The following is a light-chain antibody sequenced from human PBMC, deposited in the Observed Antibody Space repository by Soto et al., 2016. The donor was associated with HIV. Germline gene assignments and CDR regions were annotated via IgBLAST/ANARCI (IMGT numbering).Light chain of an antibody. CDR2: GKN. CDR3: NSRDSSDNHWV. Sequence: SSELTQDPAESVALGQTVRITCQGDSLRSYYASWYQQKPGQAPVLVIYGKNNRPSGIPDRFSGSSSGNTASLTITGAQAEDEADYYCNSRDSSDNHWVFGGGTKLTVL. J-gene: IGLJ3*02. V-gene: IGLV3-19*01. CDR1: SLRSYY.